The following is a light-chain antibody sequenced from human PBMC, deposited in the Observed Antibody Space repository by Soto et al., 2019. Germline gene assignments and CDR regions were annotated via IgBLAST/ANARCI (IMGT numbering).Light chain of an antibody. Sequence: DIVMTQSPDSLAVSLGERATINCKSSQSILFSSNNKNYLAWYQQKPGQSPKLLIYWASTRESGVPDRFSGRPFATDFPRTICRVHGEDVALSFCQQYHINMWAFGQWPKVDIE. CDR2: WAS. V-gene: IGKV4-1*01. CDR1: QSILFSSNNKNY. CDR3: QQYHINMWA. J-gene: IGKJ1*01.